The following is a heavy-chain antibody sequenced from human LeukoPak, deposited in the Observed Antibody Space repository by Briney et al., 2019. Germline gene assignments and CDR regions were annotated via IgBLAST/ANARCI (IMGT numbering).Heavy chain of an antibody. V-gene: IGHV3-66*01. D-gene: IGHD1-26*01. CDR3: ASSVWDQSSD. CDR1: GFTFSNFD. J-gene: IGHJ4*02. Sequence: GGSLRLSCAASGFTFSNFDMHWVRQAPGKGLEWVSVIYSGGSTYYADSVKGRFTISRDDSKNTLYLQMNSLRAEDTAVYYCASSVWDQSSDWGQGTLVTVSS. CDR2: IYSGGST.